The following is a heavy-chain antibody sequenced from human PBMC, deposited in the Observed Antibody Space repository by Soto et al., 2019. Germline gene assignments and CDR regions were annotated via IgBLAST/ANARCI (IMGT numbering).Heavy chain of an antibody. J-gene: IGHJ4*02. CDR3: AKDAPGSGWLSDY. CDR1: GFTFRIYA. D-gene: IGHD3-22*01. V-gene: IGHV3-23*01. CDR2: ITGNGGT. Sequence: LRLSCAASGFTFRIYAMSWVRQAPGKGLEWVSTITGNGGTSYADFVRGRFTISRDNSKNTLYLQMNSLRAEDTAVYYCAKDAPGSGWLSDYWGQGALVTVSS.